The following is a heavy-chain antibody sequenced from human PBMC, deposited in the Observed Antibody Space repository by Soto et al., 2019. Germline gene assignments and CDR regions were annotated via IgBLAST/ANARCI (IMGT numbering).Heavy chain of an antibody. D-gene: IGHD2-15*01. CDR3: ARVHREGYCSGGSCRSFDY. Sequence: SETLSLTCTVSGGSISSYYWSWIRQPPGKGLEWIGYIYYSGSTNYNPSLKSRVTISVDTSKNQFSLKLSSVTAADTAVYYCARVHREGYCSGGSCRSFDYWGQGTLVTVSS. J-gene: IGHJ4*02. CDR1: GGSISSYY. CDR2: IYYSGST. V-gene: IGHV4-59*01.